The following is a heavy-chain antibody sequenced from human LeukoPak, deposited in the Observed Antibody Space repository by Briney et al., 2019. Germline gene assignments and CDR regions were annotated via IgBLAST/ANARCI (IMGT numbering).Heavy chain of an antibody. CDR3: ARADCSSSTCYLRSSWFDP. CDR2: ISTSSTFI. CDR1: GFTFSSYW. Sequence: GGSLRLSCAASGFTFSSYWMNWVRQAPGKGLEWVSSISTSSTFIYYTYSVKGRFTISRDNAKNSLYLQMNSLSAEDTAVYYCARADCSSSTCYLRSSWFDPWGQGTLVTVSS. V-gene: IGHV3-21*01. J-gene: IGHJ5*02. D-gene: IGHD2/OR15-2a*01.